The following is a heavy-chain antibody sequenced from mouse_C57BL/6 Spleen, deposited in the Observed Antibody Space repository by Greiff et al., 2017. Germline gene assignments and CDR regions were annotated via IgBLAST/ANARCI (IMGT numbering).Heavy chain of an antibody. V-gene: IGHV1-20*01. CDR1: GYSFTGYF. D-gene: IGHD1-1*01. J-gene: IGHJ2*01. CDR3: ARDYGSSSLFDY. CDR2: INPYNGDT. Sequence: EVQLLQSGPELVKPGDSVQISCKASGYSFTGYFMNWVLQSHGKSLEWIGRINPYNGDTFSNQKFKGKAKLTVDKSSSTAHMERRSLTSEDSAVYYCARDYGSSSLFDYWGQGTTLTVSS.